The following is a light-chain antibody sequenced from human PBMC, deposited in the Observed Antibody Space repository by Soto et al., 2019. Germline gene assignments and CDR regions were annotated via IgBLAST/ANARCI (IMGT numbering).Light chain of an antibody. CDR3: QQYYSYSYT. V-gene: IGKV1-8*01. CDR2: AAS. CDR1: QGISSY. J-gene: IGKJ2*01. Sequence: IQMTQSPSSLSASVGDRVTITCRASQGISSYLNWYQQKPGKAPKLLIYAASTLQSGVPSRFSGSGSGTDFTLTISCLQSEDFATYYCQQYYSYSYTFGQGTKVDI.